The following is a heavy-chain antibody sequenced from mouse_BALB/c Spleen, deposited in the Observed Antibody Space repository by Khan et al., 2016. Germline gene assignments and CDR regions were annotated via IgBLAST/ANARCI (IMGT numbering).Heavy chain of an antibody. D-gene: IGHD1-2*01. CDR2: INQDSSTI. CDR1: GFAFSRYW. J-gene: IGHJ2*01. CDR3: ARIHYCGYMSY. V-gene: IGHV4-1*02. Sequence: EVKLLESGGGLVQPGGSLKLSCAASGFAFSRYWMSWVRQAPGKGLEWIGEINQDSSTIYYTSSLKDKFIISRDYANNTLYLQMSKVRSEETAFYFLARIHYCGYMSYWGQGTTLTISS.